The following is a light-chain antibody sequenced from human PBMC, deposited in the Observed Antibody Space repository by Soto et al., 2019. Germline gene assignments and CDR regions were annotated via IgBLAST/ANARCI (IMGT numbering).Light chain of an antibody. J-gene: IGKJ1*01. V-gene: IGKV1-5*03. CDR1: QSISTW. CDR3: QQSYSIFWT. CDR2: KAS. Sequence: DIQMTQSPPTLSASVGDRVTITCRASQSISTWLAWYQQRPGKPPNLLIHKASHLESGVPSRFSGSGSGTEFTLTISSLQPGDFATYYCQQSYSIFWTFGQGTKVDIK.